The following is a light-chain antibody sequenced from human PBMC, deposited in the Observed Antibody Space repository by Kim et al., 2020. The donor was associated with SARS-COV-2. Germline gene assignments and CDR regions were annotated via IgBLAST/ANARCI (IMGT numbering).Light chain of an antibody. CDR2: VGTGGIVG. CDR1: SGYSNYK. J-gene: IGLJ2*01. CDR3: GADHGSGSNFVVV. V-gene: IGLV9-49*01. Sequence: QLVPTQPPSASASLGASVTLTCTLSSGYSNYKVDWYQQRPGKGPRFVMRVGTGGIVGSKGDGIPDRFSVLGSGLNRYLTIKNIQEEDESDYHCGADHGSGSNFVVVFGGGTQLTVL.